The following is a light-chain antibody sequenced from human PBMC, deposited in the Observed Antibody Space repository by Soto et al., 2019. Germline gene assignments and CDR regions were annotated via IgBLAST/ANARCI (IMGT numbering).Light chain of an antibody. V-gene: IGLV2-8*01. CDR3: RAYPATSLWV. CDR1: SSDVGGYNY. CDR2: EVY. Sequence: HYVPTQPPSASGSPGQSVSFSCTGTSSDVGGYNYVSWYQQYPGKAPKLMIYEVYKRHSGVPDRFSASKSGNTASLTVSGLQPEAEATYYCRAYPATSLWVFGRTTTLNVL. J-gene: IGLJ2*01.